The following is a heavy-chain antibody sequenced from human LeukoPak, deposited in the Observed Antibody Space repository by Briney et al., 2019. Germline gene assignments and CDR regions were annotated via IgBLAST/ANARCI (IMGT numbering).Heavy chain of an antibody. Sequence: GGSLRLSCAASGFTFSNYWMHWVHQAPGKGLVWVSRINSDGSSRNYADSVKGRFTISRDNAKDTLYLQMNSLRAEDTAVYYCASASSHRIAAGGDYWGQGTLVTVSS. D-gene: IGHD6-13*01. J-gene: IGHJ4*02. CDR3: ASASSHRIAAGGDY. CDR1: GFTFSNYW. CDR2: INSDGSSR. V-gene: IGHV3-74*01.